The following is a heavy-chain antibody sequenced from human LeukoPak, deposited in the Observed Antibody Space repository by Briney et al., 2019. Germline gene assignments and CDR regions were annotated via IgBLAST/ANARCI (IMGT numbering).Heavy chain of an antibody. V-gene: IGHV3-66*01. CDR2: IYSSGST. CDR1: GFTVSSSY. CDR3: AGRAAKCGMDV. Sequence: PGGSLRLSCAPSGFTVSSSYMSWVRQAPGKGLEWVSIIYSSGSTYYADSVKGRFTISRDNSKNTLYLQMNSLRAEDTGLYYCAGRAAKCGMDVWGQGTTVTVSS. J-gene: IGHJ6*02. D-gene: IGHD1-26*01.